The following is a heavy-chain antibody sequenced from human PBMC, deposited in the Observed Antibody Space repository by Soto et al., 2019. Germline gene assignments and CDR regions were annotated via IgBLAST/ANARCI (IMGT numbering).Heavy chain of an antibody. D-gene: IGHD3-3*01. CDR1: GGTFGNSA. CDR3: ARDGDPRNALWSGPVGGGWFDP. Sequence: QVHLVQSGAEVKKPGSSVNVSCKTSGGTFGNSAVTWVRQAPGQGLAWMGGIVPMFGTANYAQKFQGRLTITADESTNTADMERTSLTPDDTADDYCARDGDPRNALWSGPVGGGWFDPWSQGTLVTVSS. V-gene: IGHV1-69*12. CDR2: IVPMFGTA. J-gene: IGHJ5*02.